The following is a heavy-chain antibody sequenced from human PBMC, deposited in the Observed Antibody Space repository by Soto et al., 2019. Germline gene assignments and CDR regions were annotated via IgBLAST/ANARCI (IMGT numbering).Heavy chain of an antibody. Sequence: XSVKTSFQASVYTFTSYGIRWVRQAPGQGLEWMGWISAYNGNTNYAQKLQGRVTMTTDTSTSTAYMELRSLRSDDTAVYYCARDSYGDPPSDYWGQGTLATVSS. CDR2: ISAYNGNT. V-gene: IGHV1-18*01. CDR3: ARDSYGDPPSDY. CDR1: VYTFTSYG. D-gene: IGHD4-17*01. J-gene: IGHJ4*02.